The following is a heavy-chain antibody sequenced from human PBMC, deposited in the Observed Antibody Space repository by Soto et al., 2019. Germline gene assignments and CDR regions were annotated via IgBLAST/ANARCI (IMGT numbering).Heavy chain of an antibody. D-gene: IGHD1-20*01. J-gene: IGHJ1*01. V-gene: IGHV1-69*01. Sequence: QAQLMQSGAEVKKPGSSVKVSCTASGGTFSGYAISWVRQAPGQGLEWMGGIIPIFGITDYAQKFQGRITIAADESTGTAYMDLRSLRSEDTAVYYCARDPRSITGTTSSEDFQHWGQGTLVSVSS. CDR1: GGTFSGYA. CDR3: ARDPRSITGTTSSEDFQH. CDR2: IIPIFGIT.